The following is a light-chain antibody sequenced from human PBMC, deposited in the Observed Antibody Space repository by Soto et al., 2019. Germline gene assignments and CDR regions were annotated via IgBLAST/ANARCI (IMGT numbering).Light chain of an antibody. CDR3: QQPNHFPFS. CDR1: HDSSTD. Sequence: EIQLTQSPSLLSASVGDRVTIXCRASHDSSTDFDWCQQRAGEAPKHMIYEESTLQRGVQSRFSGSGSGTEFTLTISGLLTEDFETSHCQQPNHFPFSFGQGTRLE. CDR2: EES. V-gene: IGKV1-9*01. J-gene: IGKJ5*01.